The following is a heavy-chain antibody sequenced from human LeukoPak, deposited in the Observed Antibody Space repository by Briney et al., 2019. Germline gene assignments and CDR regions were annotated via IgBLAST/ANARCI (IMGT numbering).Heavy chain of an antibody. CDR3: ARQESGYDLSGFDY. J-gene: IGHJ4*02. CDR1: GGSFSGYY. D-gene: IGHD5-12*01. V-gene: IGHV4-59*08. Sequence: SETLSLTCAVYGGSFSGYYWSWIRQPPGKGLEWIGYIYYSGSTNYNPSLKSRVTISVDTSKNQFSLKLSSVTAADTAVYYCARQESGYDLSGFDYWGQGTLVTVSS. CDR2: IYYSGST.